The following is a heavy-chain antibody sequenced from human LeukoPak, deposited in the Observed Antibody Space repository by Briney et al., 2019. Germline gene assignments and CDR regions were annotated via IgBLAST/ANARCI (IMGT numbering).Heavy chain of an antibody. Sequence: ASVKVSCMASGYTFTGYFMHWVRQAPGQGLEWMGWINPNSGDTNYAQKFQGRVTMTRDTSISTAYMELSSLRYDDTAVYYCARRGASGKYDFDFWGQGTLVTVSS. CDR3: ARRGASGKYDFDF. D-gene: IGHD3-10*01. CDR2: INPNSGDT. V-gene: IGHV1-2*02. CDR1: GYTFTGYF. J-gene: IGHJ4*02.